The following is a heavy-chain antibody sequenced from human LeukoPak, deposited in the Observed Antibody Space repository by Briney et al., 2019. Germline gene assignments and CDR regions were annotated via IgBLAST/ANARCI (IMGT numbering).Heavy chain of an antibody. CDR1: GFTFSNYW. CDR2: IMQDGSDK. CDR3: ARVLGGVSGYFFDY. D-gene: IGHD3-10*01. V-gene: IGHV3-7*01. Sequence: GGSLRLSCAASGFTFSNYWMSWVRQAPGKGLEWVANIMQDGSDKSYVDSVKGRFTISRDNAKNSLYLQMNSLRAEDMAVYYCARVLGGVSGYFFDYWGQGTLVTVSS. J-gene: IGHJ4*02.